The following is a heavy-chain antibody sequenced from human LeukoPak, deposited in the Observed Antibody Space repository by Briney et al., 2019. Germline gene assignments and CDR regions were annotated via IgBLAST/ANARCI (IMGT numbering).Heavy chain of an antibody. CDR2: ISGDGGST. Sequence: GGSLRLSCAASGFTFDDYAMHWVRQAPGKGLEWVSLISGDGGSTYYADSVKGRFTISRDNSKNSLYLRMNSLRTEDTALYYCAKDSRPHYSSGWWWFDPWGQGTLVTVSS. CDR3: AKDSRPHYSSGWWWFDP. J-gene: IGHJ5*02. V-gene: IGHV3-43*02. D-gene: IGHD6-19*01. CDR1: GFTFDDYA.